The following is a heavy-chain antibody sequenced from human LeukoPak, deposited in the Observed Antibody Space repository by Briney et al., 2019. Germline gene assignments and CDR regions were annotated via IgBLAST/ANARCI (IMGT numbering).Heavy chain of an antibody. CDR3: ARRGGSGSYYFDY. V-gene: IGHV4-34*01. CDR2: INHSGST. CDR1: GGSFSGYY. J-gene: IGHJ4*02. D-gene: IGHD3-10*01. Sequence: SETLSLTCAVYGGSFSGYYWSWIRQPPGKGLEWIGEINHSGSTNYNPSLKSRVTISVDTSKNQFSLKLSSATAADTAVYYCARRGGSGSYYFDYWGQGTLVTVSS.